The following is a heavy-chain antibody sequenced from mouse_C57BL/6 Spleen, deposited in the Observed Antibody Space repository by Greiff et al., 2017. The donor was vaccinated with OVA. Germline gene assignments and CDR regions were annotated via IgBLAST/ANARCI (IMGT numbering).Heavy chain of an antibody. CDR2: IYPSDSET. D-gene: IGHD1-1*01. Sequence: QVQLQQPGAELVRPGSSVKLSCKASGYTFTSYWMDWVKQRPGQGLEWIGNIYPSDSETHYNQKFKDKATLTVDKSSSTAYMQLSSLTSEGSAVYYDARGYYGSSYVGNCFDYWGQGTTLTVSS. CDR1: GYTFTSYW. CDR3: ARGYYGSSYVGNCFDY. V-gene: IGHV1-61*01. J-gene: IGHJ2*01.